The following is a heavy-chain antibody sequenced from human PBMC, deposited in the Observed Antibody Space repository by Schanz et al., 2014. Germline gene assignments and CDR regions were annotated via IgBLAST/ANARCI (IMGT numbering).Heavy chain of an antibody. CDR1: RFTFSSYA. Sequence: EVQLLESGGGLVQPGGSLRLSCAASRFTFSSYAMSWVRQAPGKGLEWVSAISDSGDLTYYADSVKGRFTISRDNAKYTLYLQMNSLRVEDTAVYYCARVGIEGSSGRKTDYWGQGTLVTVSS. V-gene: IGHV3-23*01. CDR3: ARVGIEGSSGRKTDY. CDR2: ISDSGDLT. D-gene: IGHD3-22*01. J-gene: IGHJ4*02.